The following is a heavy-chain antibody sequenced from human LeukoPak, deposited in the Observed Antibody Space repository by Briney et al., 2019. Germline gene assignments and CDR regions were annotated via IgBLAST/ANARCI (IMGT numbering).Heavy chain of an antibody. CDR3: ARAGHNSNSGGCDF. D-gene: IGHD2-15*01. CDR2: IDPDTGDT. V-gene: IGHV1-2*02. J-gene: IGHJ4*02. CDR1: GYTFIDHY. Sequence: ASVKVSCKPSGYTFIDHYLHWVRQAPGQGLESLGWIDPDTGDTNYPQKFQGRLTMTRDTSSSTAYMELNRLRSDDTAVYYCARAGHNSNSGGCDFWGLGTLVTVSS.